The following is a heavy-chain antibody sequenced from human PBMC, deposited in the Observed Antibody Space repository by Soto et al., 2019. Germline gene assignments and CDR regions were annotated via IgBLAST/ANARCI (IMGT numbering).Heavy chain of an antibody. CDR2: VHHSWGS. CDR1: GGSINSYY. V-gene: IGHV4-59*08. CDR3: ARPGFGPLHGLVDV. Sequence: QVQLQESGPGLVKPSETLSLSCTVSGGSINSYYWSWIRQSPGKRMEWIGYVHHSWGSSYNPSLQSRVAISLDTSKSQFSLKVTSVTATDTAVYYCARPGFGPLHGLVDVWGQGTTVTVSS. J-gene: IGHJ6*02. D-gene: IGHD3-10*01.